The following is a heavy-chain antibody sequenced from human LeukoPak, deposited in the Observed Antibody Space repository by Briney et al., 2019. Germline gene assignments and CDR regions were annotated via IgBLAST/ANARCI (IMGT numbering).Heavy chain of an antibody. CDR3: ARVQFYCSGGSCYGNYFDY. V-gene: IGHV4-4*07. CDR1: GGSISSYY. J-gene: IGHJ4*02. CDR2: IYTSGST. Sequence: SETLSLTCTVSGGSISSYYWSWLRQPAGKGLEWIGRIYTSGSTNYNPSLKSRVTMSVDTSKNQFSLQLSSVTAADTAVYYCARVQFYCSGGSCYGNYFDYWGQGTLVTVSS. D-gene: IGHD2-15*01.